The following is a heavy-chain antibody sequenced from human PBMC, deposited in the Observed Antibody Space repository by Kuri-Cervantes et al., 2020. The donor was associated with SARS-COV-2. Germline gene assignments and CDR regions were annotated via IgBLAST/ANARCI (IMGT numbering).Heavy chain of an antibody. CDR3: ASSLLWELLPFDY. Sequence: GESLKISCAASGFTFSSYWMSWVRQAPGKGLEWVANIKQDGSEKYYADSVKGRFTISRDNSKNTLYLQMNSLRAEDTAVYYCASSLLWELLPFDYWGQGTLVTVSS. V-gene: IGHV3-7*01. J-gene: IGHJ4*02. D-gene: IGHD1-26*01. CDR2: IKQDGSEK. CDR1: GFTFSSYW.